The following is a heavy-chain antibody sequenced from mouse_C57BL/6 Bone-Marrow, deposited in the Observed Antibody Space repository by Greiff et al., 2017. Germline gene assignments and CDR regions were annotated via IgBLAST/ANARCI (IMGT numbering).Heavy chain of an antibody. CDR3: AIVILLRPSYAMDY. Sequence: QVQLQQPGAELVKPGASVKVSCKASGYTFTSYWMHWVKQKPGQGLEWIGRIHPSDSDTNYNQKFKGKATLTVDKSSSTAYMQLSILTSEDSAVYYCAIVILLRPSYAMDYWGQGTSVTVSS. CDR1: GYTFTSYW. D-gene: IGHD1-1*01. V-gene: IGHV1-74*01. J-gene: IGHJ4*01. CDR2: IHPSDSDT.